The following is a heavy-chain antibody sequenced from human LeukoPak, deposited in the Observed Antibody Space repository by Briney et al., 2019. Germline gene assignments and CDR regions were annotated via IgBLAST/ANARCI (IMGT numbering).Heavy chain of an antibody. CDR3: AKGYGWEASYYYYYMDV. J-gene: IGHJ6*03. CDR1: GFSFSSYG. V-gene: IGHV3-30*02. Sequence: GGSLRLSCAASGFSFSSYGMYWVRQAPGKGLEWVAFIRYDGSNKYYADSVKGRFTISRDNSKNTLYLQMNSLRVEDTAAYYCAKGYGWEASYYYYYMDVWGKGTTVTISS. D-gene: IGHD2-8*02. CDR2: IRYDGSNK.